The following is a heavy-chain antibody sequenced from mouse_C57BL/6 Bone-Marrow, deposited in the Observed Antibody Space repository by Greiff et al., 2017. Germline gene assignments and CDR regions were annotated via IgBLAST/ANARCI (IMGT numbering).Heavy chain of an antibody. J-gene: IGHJ4*01. CDR1: EYEFPSHD. CDR3: ARSNYGAMDY. CDR2: INSDGGST. V-gene: IGHV5-2*01. D-gene: IGHD2-5*01. Sequence: EVHLVESGGGLVQPGESLKLSCESNEYEFPSHDMSWVRKTPEKRLELVAAINSDGGSTYYPDTMERRFIISRDNTKTTQYLQMSSLGSEDTALFYCARSNYGAMDYWGQGTSVTVSS.